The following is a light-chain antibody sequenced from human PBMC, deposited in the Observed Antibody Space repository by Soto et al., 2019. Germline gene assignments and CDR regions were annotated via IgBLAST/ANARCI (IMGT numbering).Light chain of an antibody. CDR2: DAS. CDR3: QQRRNWPPKYT. CDR1: QSVNSY. V-gene: IGKV3-11*01. Sequence: EIVLTQSPATLSLSPGERATLSCRASQSVNSYLAWYQHKPGQVPRLLIYDASTRATGIPARFSGSGSGTDFTLTISSLEPEDFAVYYCQQRRNWPPKYTFGQGTKLEIK. J-gene: IGKJ2*01.